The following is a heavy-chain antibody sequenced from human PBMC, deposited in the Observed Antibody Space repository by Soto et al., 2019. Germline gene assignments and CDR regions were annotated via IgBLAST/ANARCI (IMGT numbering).Heavy chain of an antibody. V-gene: IGHV3-7*01. Sequence: GGSLRLSCAACGFTFSSYWMSWVRQAQGKGLEWVANIKQDGSEKYYVDSVKGRFTISRDNAKNSLYLQMNSLRAEDTAVYYCARVGAMVRVVIITDDYCGMDVWGQGTTVTVSS. CDR3: ARVGAMVRVVIITDDYCGMDV. CDR1: GFTFSSYW. CDR2: IKQDGSEK. D-gene: IGHD3-10*01. J-gene: IGHJ6*02.